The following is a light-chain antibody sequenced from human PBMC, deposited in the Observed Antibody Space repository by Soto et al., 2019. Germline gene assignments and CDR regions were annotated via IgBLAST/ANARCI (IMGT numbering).Light chain of an antibody. J-gene: IGLJ3*02. V-gene: IGLV1-47*01. CDR3: ASWDDSLRNWV. Sequence: QTVVTQPPSTSGTPGQRVTISCSGSRSNIGSNYVYWYQQLPGTAPKLLIYKNNQRPSGVPDLFSGSKSGTSASLAISGLRSEDEADYYCASWDDSLRNWVFGGGTQLTVL. CDR2: KNN. CDR1: RSNIGSNY.